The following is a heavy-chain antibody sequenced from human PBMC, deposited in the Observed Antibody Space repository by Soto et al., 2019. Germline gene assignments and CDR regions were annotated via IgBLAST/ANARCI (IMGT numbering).Heavy chain of an antibody. J-gene: IGHJ4*01. CDR2: ISISGSSI. CDR1: GFTFRDYY. D-gene: IGHD4-17*01. CDR3: ARDRDYGGFDY. Sequence: GGSLRLSCAASGFTFRDYYMSWIRQAPGKGLEWISYISISGSSIYYADSVKGRFTISRDTSKNTLYLQMNSLRGEDTAVYYCARDRDYGGFDYWGHGTLVTVSS. V-gene: IGHV3-11*04.